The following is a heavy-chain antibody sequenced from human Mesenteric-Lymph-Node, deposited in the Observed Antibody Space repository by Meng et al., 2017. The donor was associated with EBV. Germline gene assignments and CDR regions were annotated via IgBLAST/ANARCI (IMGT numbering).Heavy chain of an antibody. CDR1: GFTFSDYY. V-gene: IGHV3-11*01. Sequence: QVQLVGLWVGLVSPGGSLGLSCVAFGFTFSDYYMSWIRPAPGKGPEWVSYMRSSGSTISYADSVKGRFTISRDNAQNSLSLQMNSLRAEDTAVYYCARDRSTGFDYWGQGTLVTVSS. D-gene: IGHD4-17*01. CDR2: MRSSGSTI. CDR3: ARDRSTGFDY. J-gene: IGHJ4*02.